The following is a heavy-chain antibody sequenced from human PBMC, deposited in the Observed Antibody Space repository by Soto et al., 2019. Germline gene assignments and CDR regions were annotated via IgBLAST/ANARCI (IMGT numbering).Heavy chain of an antibody. CDR1: GFTFSSYG. CDR3: ARDSTPKTSGHRKYFQH. D-gene: IGHD2-15*01. CDR2: IWYDGSNK. V-gene: IGHV3-33*01. Sequence: QVQLVESGGGVVQPGRSLRLSCAASGFTFSSYGMHWVRQAPGKGLEWVAVIWYDGSNKYYADSVKGRFTISRDNSKNTLYLQMNSLRAEDTAVYYCARDSTPKTSGHRKYFQHWCQGSLVTVSS. J-gene: IGHJ1*01.